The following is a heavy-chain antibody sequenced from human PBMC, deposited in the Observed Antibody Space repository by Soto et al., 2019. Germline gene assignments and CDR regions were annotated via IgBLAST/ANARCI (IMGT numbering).Heavy chain of an antibody. CDR2: IISSRSYI. J-gene: IGHJ4*02. CDR3: AREGGQQLATFDY. D-gene: IGHD6-13*01. Sequence: GGSLRLSCAASGFTFSSYSMNWVRQAPGKGLEWVSSIISSRSYIYYADSVKGRFTISRDNAKNSLYLQMKSLRAEDTAMYYCAREGGQQLATFDYWGQGTLVTVSS. V-gene: IGHV3-21*01. CDR1: GFTFSSYS.